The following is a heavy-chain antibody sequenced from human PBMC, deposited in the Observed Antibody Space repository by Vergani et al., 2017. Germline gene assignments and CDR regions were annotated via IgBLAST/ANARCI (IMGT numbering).Heavy chain of an antibody. CDR3: ARSTTVTTHYYYYYMDV. J-gene: IGHJ6*03. V-gene: IGHV1-69*14. CDR2: IIPIFGTA. D-gene: IGHD4-11*01. CDR1: GGTFSSYA. Sequence: QVQLVQSGAEVKKPGSSVKVSCKASGGTFSSYAISWVRRAPGQGLEWMGRIIPIFGTANYAQKFQGRVTITADKSTSTAYMELSSLRSEDTAVYYCARSTTVTTHYYYYYMDVWGKGTTVTVSS.